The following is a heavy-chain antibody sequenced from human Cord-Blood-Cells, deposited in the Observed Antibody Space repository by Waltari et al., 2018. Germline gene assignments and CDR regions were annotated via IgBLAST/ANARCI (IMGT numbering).Heavy chain of an antibody. Sequence: QITLKESGPTLVKPTQTLTLTCTFSGFSLSTSGVGVGWIRQPPGKALEWLALIYWNDDKRYSPSLKSRLTITKDTSKNQVVLTMTNMDPVDTATYYCAHIYFWGLKLVARYFDLWGRGTLVTVSS. J-gene: IGHJ2*01. CDR3: AHIYFWGLKLVARYFDL. D-gene: IGHD7-27*01. CDR2: IYWNDDK. V-gene: IGHV2-5*01. CDR1: GFSLSTSGVG.